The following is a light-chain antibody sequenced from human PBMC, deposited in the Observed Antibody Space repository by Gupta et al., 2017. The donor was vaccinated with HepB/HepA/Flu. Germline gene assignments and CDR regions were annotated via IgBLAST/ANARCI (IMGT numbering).Light chain of an antibody. CDR1: SSDVGGYNY. V-gene: IGLV2-14*03. CDR2: DVS. CDR3: SSDTSSSTRV. J-gene: IGLJ3*02. Sequence: QSALTQPAPVSGSPGQSIPIPCTGTSSDVGGYNYLSWYQQHTGKAPKLMIYDVSNRPSGVSNRFSGSKTGNTASLTISGLQAEDEADYYCSSDTSSSTRVFGGGTKLTVL.